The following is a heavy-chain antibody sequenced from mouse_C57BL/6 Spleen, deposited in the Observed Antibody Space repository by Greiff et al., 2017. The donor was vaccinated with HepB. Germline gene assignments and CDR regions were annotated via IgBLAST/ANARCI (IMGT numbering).Heavy chain of an antibody. CDR2: INPNNGGT. Sequence: EVQLQQSGPELVKPGASVKMSCKASGYTFTDYNMHWVKQSHGKSLEWIGYINPNNGGTSYNQKFKGKATLTVNKSSSTAYMELRSLTSEESAVYYCASRGDYDGYFDYWGQGTTLTVSS. V-gene: IGHV1-22*01. CDR1: GYTFTDYN. CDR3: ASRGDYDGYFDY. D-gene: IGHD2-4*01. J-gene: IGHJ2*01.